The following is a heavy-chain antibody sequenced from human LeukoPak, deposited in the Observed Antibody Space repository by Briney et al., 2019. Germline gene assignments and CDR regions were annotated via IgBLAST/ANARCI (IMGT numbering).Heavy chain of an antibody. CDR2: MNPNSGNT. CDR3: ARGKPEQQLRFDP. J-gene: IGHJ5*02. V-gene: IGHV1-8*03. D-gene: IGHD6-13*01. Sequence: ASVKVSCKASGYTFTSYDINWVRQATGQGLEWMGWMNPNSGNTGYAQKFQGRVTITRNTSISTAYMELSSLRSEDTAVYYCARGKPEQQLRFDPWGQGTLVTVSS. CDR1: GYTFTSYD.